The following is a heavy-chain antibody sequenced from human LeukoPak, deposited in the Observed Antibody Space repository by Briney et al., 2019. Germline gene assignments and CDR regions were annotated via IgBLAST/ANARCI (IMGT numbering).Heavy chain of an antibody. CDR1: GFTFSSYG. V-gene: IGHV3-23*01. J-gene: IGHJ4*02. CDR3: AKDPTVLYRPPDY. Sequence: TGGSLRLSCAASGFTFSSYGMNWVRQAPGKGLEWVSAISGSGGSTYYADSVKGRFTISRDNSKNTLYLQMNSLRAEDTAVYYCAKDPTVLYRPPDYWGQGTLVTVSS. CDR2: ISGSGGST. D-gene: IGHD2/OR15-2a*01.